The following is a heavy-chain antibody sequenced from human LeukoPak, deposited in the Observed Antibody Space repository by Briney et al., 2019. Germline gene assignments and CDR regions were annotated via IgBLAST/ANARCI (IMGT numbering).Heavy chain of an antibody. Sequence: GGSLRLSCAASVFPFSSYSMNWVRQAPGKGLEWVGRIKSKIDGGTTDYAAPVKGRFTISRDDSKNTLYLQMNSLKTEDTGVYYCTTDAGSYYRDYWGQGTLVTVSS. J-gene: IGHJ4*02. V-gene: IGHV3-15*01. CDR3: TTDAGSYYRDY. CDR2: IKSKIDGGTT. D-gene: IGHD1-26*01. CDR1: VFPFSSYS.